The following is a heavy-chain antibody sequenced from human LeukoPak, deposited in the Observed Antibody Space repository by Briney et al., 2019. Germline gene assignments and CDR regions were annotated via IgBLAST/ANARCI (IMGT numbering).Heavy chain of an antibody. CDR1: GFIFSSYG. V-gene: IGHV3-23*01. J-gene: IGHJ4*02. D-gene: IGHD3-22*01. CDR3: AKGEVSSGYHYYFDS. CDR2: ISGSVFST. Sequence: GGSLRLSCAASGFIFSSYGMSWVRQAPGKGLEWVSTISGSVFSTYYADSVKGRFTISRDNSKNTLYLQMNSLRAEDTAVYYCAKGEVSSGYHYYFDSWGQGTLVTVSS.